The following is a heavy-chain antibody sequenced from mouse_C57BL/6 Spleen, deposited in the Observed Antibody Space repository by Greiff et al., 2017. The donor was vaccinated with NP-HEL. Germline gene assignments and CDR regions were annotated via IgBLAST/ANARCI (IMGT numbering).Heavy chain of an antibody. Sequence: EVKLMESGGDLVKPGGSLKLSCAASGFTFSSYGMSWVRQTPDKRLEWVATISSGGSYTYYPDSVKGRFTISRDNAKNTLYLQMSSLKSEDKAMYYCARQGITTVVATLDYWGQGTTLTVSS. CDR3: ARQGITTVVATLDY. D-gene: IGHD1-1*01. V-gene: IGHV5-6*01. CDR1: GFTFSSYG. CDR2: ISSGGSYT. J-gene: IGHJ2*01.